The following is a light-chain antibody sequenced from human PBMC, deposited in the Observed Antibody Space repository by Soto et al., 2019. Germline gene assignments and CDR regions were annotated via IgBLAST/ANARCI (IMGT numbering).Light chain of an antibody. J-gene: IGKJ5*01. CDR2: AAS. Sequence: DIQMTQSPWSLSASVGDRVTIRCRASKDISNYVAWFQKKPGKAPKSLISAASNLQSGVPSRFSGSGSGTDFTLTISSLQPEDLATYYCQLYKSYPITFGQGTRLEI. CDR1: KDISNY. CDR3: QLYKSYPIT. V-gene: IGKV1-16*01.